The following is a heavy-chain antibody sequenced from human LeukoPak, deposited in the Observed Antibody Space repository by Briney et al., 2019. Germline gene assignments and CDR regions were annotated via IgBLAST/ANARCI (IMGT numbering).Heavy chain of an antibody. J-gene: IGHJ6*03. Sequence: AGGSLRLSCAASGFTFSSYAMSWVRQAPGKGLEWVSAISASGGSTYYADSVKGRFTISRDNSKNTLYLQMNSLRAEDTAVYYCAKDTTQGYDFWSGYVDSMDVWGKGTTVTVSS. D-gene: IGHD3-3*01. V-gene: IGHV3-23*01. CDR2: ISASGGST. CDR3: AKDTTQGYDFWSGYVDSMDV. CDR1: GFTFSSYA.